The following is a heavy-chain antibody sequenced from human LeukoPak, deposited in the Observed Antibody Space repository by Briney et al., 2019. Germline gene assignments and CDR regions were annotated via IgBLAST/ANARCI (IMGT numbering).Heavy chain of an antibody. CDR2: ISAYNGNT. J-gene: IGHJ5*02. D-gene: IGHD1-1*01. CDR1: GYTFTTYG. V-gene: IGHV1-18*04. Sequence: ASVKVSSTASGYTFTTYGISCVRQAPGQGLEWMGWISAYNGNTNYAQKLQGRVTMTTDTSTSTAYMELRSLRSDDTAVYYCARDSDWKSPFDPWGQGTLVTVSS. CDR3: ARDSDWKSPFDP.